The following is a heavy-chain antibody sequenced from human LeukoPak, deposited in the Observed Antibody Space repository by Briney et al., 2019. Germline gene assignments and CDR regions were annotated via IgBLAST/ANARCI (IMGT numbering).Heavy chain of an antibody. V-gene: IGHV3-30*04. J-gene: IGHJ5*02. Sequence: PGGSLRLSCAASGFTFSSYAMHWVRQAPGKGLEWVAVISYDGSNKYYADSVKGRFTISRDNSKNTLYLQMNSLRAEDTAVYYWAREIWEGSFDPWGQGTLVTVSS. CDR2: ISYDGSNK. CDR1: GFTFSSYA. D-gene: IGHD1-26*01. CDR3: AREIWEGSFDP.